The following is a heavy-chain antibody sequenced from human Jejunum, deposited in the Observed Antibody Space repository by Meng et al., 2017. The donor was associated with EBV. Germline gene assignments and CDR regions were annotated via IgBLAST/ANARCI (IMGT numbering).Heavy chain of an antibody. CDR2: ISNDGNNK. J-gene: IGHJ4*02. Sequence: QVQLGEFGGGWVQPWRSMRRSRASSGFTFIGHAMQWVRQDPGKGLKWVALISNDGNNKYYADSVKGRFTISRDNSKNTLYLQMNSLRVDDTALYYCTREWGADYWGQGTLVTVSS. D-gene: IGHD3-16*01. V-gene: IGHV3-30-3*01. CDR1: GFTFIGHA. CDR3: TREWGADY.